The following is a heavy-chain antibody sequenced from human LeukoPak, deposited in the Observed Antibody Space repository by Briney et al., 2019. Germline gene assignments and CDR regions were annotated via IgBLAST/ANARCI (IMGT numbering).Heavy chain of an antibody. CDR2: MNPNSGNT. D-gene: IGHD3-10*01. J-gene: IGHJ6*02. V-gene: IGHV1-8*01. CDR1: GYTFTSYD. CDR3: ARVGGITMVRGVIINVIYYYGMDV. Sequence: ASVKVSCKASGYTFTSYDINWVRQATGQGLEWMGWMNPNSGNTGYAQKFQGRVTMTRNTSISTAYMELSSLRSEDTAVYYCARVGGITMVRGVIINVIYYYGMDVWGQGTTVTVSS.